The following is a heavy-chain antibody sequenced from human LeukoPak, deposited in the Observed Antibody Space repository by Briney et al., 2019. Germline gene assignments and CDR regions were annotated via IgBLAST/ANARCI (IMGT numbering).Heavy chain of an antibody. Sequence: PSETLSLTCTVSGGSISSGGYYWSWIRQPPGKGLEWIGEINHSGSTNYNPSLKSRVTISVDTSKNQFSLKLSSVTAADTVVYYCARSDYGDTLDYWGQGTLVTVSS. J-gene: IGHJ4*02. CDR3: ARSDYGDTLDY. V-gene: IGHV4-39*07. CDR1: GGSISSGGYY. D-gene: IGHD4-17*01. CDR2: INHSGST.